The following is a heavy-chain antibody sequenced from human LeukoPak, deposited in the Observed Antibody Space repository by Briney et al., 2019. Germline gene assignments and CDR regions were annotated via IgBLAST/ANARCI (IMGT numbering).Heavy chain of an antibody. V-gene: IGHV4-61*02. CDR3: ARSRMGDAFDI. Sequence: SQTLSLTCTVSSGPISSGKYYGSWIRQPAREGLEWIGRIYTSGSTNYNPSLKSRVTISVDTSKDQFSLKLSSVTAADTAMYYCARSRMGDAFDIWGQGTMVTVSS. CDR2: IYTSGST. D-gene: IGHD3-16*01. CDR1: SGPISSGKYY. J-gene: IGHJ3*02.